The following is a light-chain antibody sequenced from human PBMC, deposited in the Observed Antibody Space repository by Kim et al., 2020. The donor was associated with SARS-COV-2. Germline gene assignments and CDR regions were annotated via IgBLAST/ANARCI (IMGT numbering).Light chain of an antibody. Sequence: PGKTHRITCPGDALPKQYAYWYQQKPGRAPVLVIYKDSERPPGIPERFSGSSSGTTVTLTISGVQAEDEADYYCQSADTSGTYPVVFGGGTKLTVL. J-gene: IGLJ2*01. V-gene: IGLV3-25*03. CDR3: QSADTSGTYPVV. CDR1: ALPKQY. CDR2: KDS.